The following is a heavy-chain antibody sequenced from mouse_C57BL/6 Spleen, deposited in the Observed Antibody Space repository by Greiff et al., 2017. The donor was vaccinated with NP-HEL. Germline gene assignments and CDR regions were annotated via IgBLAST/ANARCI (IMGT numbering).Heavy chain of an antibody. CDR1: GFTFTDYY. CDR3: ARYDWSYAMDY. Sequence: EVKLMESGGGLVQPGGSLSLSCAASGFTFTDYYMSWVRQPPGKALEWLGFIRNKANGYTTEYSASVKGRFTISRDNSQSILYLQMNALRAEDSATYYCARYDWSYAMDYWGQGTSVTVSS. D-gene: IGHD4-1*01. V-gene: IGHV7-3*01. J-gene: IGHJ4*01. CDR2: IRNKANGYTT.